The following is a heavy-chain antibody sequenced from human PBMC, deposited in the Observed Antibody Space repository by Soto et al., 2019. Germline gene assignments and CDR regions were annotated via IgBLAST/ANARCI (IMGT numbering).Heavy chain of an antibody. CDR3: ARDRGYNWTSGWFDP. V-gene: IGHV1-18*01. CDR2: ISGYNGNT. D-gene: IGHD1-20*01. J-gene: IGHJ5*02. Sequence: QVQLVQSGAEVKKPGASVKVSCKASGYTFTSYGISWVRQAPGQGLEWMGRISGYNGNTNYAQKLQGRVTMTTDTSTSTAYMELRSLRSDDTAVYYCARDRGYNWTSGWFDPWGQGTLVTVYS. CDR1: GYTFTSYG.